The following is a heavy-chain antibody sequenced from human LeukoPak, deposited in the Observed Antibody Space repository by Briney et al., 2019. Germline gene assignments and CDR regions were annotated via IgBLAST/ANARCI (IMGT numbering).Heavy chain of an antibody. V-gene: IGHV4-31*03. D-gene: IGHD5-18*01. Sequence: SQTLSLTCTVSGGSISSGGYYWSWIRQHPGKGLEWIGYIYYSGSTYYNPSLKSRVTISVDTSKNQFSLKLSSVTAADTAVYYCVRDRLLADTADYYYYYGMDVWGQGTTVTVSS. CDR1: GGSISSGGYY. J-gene: IGHJ6*02. CDR3: VRDRLLADTADYYYYYGMDV. CDR2: IYYSGST.